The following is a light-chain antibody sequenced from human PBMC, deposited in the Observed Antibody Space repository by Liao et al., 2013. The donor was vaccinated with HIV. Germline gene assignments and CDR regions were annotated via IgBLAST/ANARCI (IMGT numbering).Light chain of an antibody. Sequence: SYELTQPPSVSVSPGQTARITCSGDALPKQYAYWYQQKPGQSPLLVIYEDTKRPSGIPERFSGSNSGNTATLTISGTQAMDEADYYCQAWDSSTDVVFGGGTKLTVL. CDR2: EDT. V-gene: IGLV3-1*01. CDR3: QAWDSSTDVV. CDR1: ALPKQY. J-gene: IGLJ2*01.